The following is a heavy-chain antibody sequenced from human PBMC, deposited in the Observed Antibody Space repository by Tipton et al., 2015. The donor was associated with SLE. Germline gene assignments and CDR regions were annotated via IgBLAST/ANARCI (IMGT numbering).Heavy chain of an antibody. CDR3: ARGEGSSSWYGGYYFDC. V-gene: IGHV1-18*01. Sequence: QVQLVQSGVEVKKPGASVRVSCKASGYTFTYYGISWVRQAPGQGLEWMGWISAYNGNTNFAQKFQGRVTMTTDTSTSTAYMELRSLGSDDTAVYYCARGEGSSSWYGGYYFDCWGQGSLVTVSS. CDR2: ISAYNGNT. J-gene: IGHJ4*02. CDR1: GYTFTYYG. D-gene: IGHD6-13*01.